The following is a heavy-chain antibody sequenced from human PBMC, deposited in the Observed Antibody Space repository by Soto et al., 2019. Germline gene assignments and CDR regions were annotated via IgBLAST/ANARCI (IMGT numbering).Heavy chain of an antibody. D-gene: IGHD6-6*01. CDR2: ISAYNGNT. V-gene: IGHV1-18*01. Sequence: QVQLVQSGAEVKKPGASVKVSCKASGYTFTSYGISWVRQAPGQGLEWMGWISAYNGNTNYAQKLQGRVTMTTDTSPSTAYMELRSLRSDDTAVYYCARDSALSIAARIDAFDIWGQGTMVTVSS. CDR3: ARDSALSIAARIDAFDI. J-gene: IGHJ3*02. CDR1: GYTFTSYG.